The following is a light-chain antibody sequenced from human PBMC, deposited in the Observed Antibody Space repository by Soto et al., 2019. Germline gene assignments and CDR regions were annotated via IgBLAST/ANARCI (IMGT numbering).Light chain of an antibody. Sequence: QSALTQPPSVSGSPGQSVTISCSGTSSDVGGYDRVSWYQRPPGTAPKLMIYEVTSRPSGVPDRFSGSKSGNTASLTISGLQAEDEADYYCSSFTRSSTHVVFGGGTKLTV. J-gene: IGLJ2*01. CDR2: EVT. CDR3: SSFTRSSTHVV. V-gene: IGLV2-18*02. CDR1: SSDVGGYDR.